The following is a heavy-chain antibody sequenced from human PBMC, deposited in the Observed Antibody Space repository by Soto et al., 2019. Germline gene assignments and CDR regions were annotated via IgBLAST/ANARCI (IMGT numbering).Heavy chain of an antibody. CDR1: GYTFMSYG. CDR2: TVAGSGNR. J-gene: IGHJ4*02. CDR3: VRVAGYGSGSRHFDN. Sequence: QVQLMQSGAEVTKPGASVTLSCKTSGYTFMSYGLSWVRQAPGQGLEWMARTVAGSGNRIYAQKFQEGINMNIDTSTNTGYMELRSLRSADSALSFCVRVAGYGSGSRHFDNWGQGTLVTVSS. D-gene: IGHD3-10*01. V-gene: IGHV1-18*01.